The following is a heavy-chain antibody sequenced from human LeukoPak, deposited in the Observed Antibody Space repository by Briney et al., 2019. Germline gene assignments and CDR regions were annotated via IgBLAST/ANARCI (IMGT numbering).Heavy chain of an antibody. Sequence: CARCASTYYPGSVRGRFNISRDNSKNTLNLQMNSLRADDTAIYYCAKGFFGDYRYGFEVWGQGTTVTVSS. CDR2: CARCAST. CDR3: AKGFFGDYRYGFEV. J-gene: IGHJ6*02. D-gene: IGHD4-17*01. V-gene: IGHV3-23*01.